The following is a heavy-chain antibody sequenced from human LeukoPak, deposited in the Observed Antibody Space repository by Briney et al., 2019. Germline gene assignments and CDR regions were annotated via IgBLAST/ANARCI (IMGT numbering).Heavy chain of an antibody. J-gene: IGHJ6*02. Sequence: GGSLRLSCAASGFTFSSYWMNWVRQAPGKGLAWVSRIASDGSSTTYADSVKGRFSISRDNAKNTLYLQMNSLRAEDTAVYYCAKDLSRLYYYYGMDVWGQGTTVTVSS. D-gene: IGHD2/OR15-2a*01. CDR1: GFTFSSYW. CDR2: IASDGSST. V-gene: IGHV3-74*01. CDR3: AKDLSRLYYYYGMDV.